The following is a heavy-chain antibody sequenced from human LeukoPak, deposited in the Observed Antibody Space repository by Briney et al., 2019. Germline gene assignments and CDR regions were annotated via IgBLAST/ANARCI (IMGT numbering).Heavy chain of an antibody. J-gene: IGHJ4*02. Sequence: PGGSLRLSCAPSGFTFSSYAMGWVRQAPGKGLEWVSAISGSGGSTYYADSVKGRFTISRDNSKNTLYLQMNSLRAEDTAVYYCAKVGHGYSSPSNFDYWGQGTLVTVSS. CDR1: GFTFSSYA. D-gene: IGHD6-6*01. CDR2: ISGSGGST. V-gene: IGHV3-23*01. CDR3: AKVGHGYSSPSNFDY.